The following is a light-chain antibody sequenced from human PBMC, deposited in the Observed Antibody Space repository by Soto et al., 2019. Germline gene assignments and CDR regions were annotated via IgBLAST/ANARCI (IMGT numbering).Light chain of an antibody. Sequence: EMVLTQSPGTLSLSPGESATLSCRASQSVSSSSYLAWYQQKPGQAPRLLIYGASSRATGIPDRFSGSGSGTDFTLTIGRVEPEDSAVYYCQEYGSSRTFGQGTKVEIK. CDR3: QEYGSSRT. CDR2: GAS. V-gene: IGKV3-20*01. CDR1: QSVSSSSY. J-gene: IGKJ1*01.